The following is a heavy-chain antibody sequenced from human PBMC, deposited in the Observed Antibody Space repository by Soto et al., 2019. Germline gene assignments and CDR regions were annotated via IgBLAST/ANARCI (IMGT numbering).Heavy chain of an antibody. J-gene: IGHJ5*02. CDR2: INSDGSST. Sequence: EVQLVESGGGLVQPGGSLRLSCAASGFTFSSYWMHWVRQAPGKGLVWVSRINSDGSSTSYADSVKGRFTISRDNAKNTLYLQMNSLRAEDTAVYYCARVDVMKYSSSWYDWFDPWGQGTLVTVSS. D-gene: IGHD6-13*01. CDR3: ARVDVMKYSSSWYDWFDP. V-gene: IGHV3-74*01. CDR1: GFTFSSYW.